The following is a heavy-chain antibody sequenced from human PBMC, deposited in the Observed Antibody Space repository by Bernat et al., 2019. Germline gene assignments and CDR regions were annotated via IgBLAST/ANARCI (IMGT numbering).Heavy chain of an antibody. Sequence: QVQLQESGPGLVKPSETLSLTCTVSGDSISSYYWTWIRQPPGMGLEWIGYISYSGSTNYNPSLKSRVTISVDTSKSQFSLKLNSETAADTAVYYCAKEGDVVPTTFLFDYWGQGTLVTVSS. J-gene: IGHJ4*02. CDR1: GDSISSYY. CDR3: AKEGDVVPTTFLFDY. D-gene: IGHD2/OR15-2a*01. V-gene: IGHV4-59*01. CDR2: ISYSGST.